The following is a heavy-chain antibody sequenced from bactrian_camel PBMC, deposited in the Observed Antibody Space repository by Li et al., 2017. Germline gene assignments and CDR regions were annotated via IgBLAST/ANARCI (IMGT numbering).Heavy chain of an antibody. Sequence: HVQLVESGGGSVQAGGSLKLSCAASTDAGTRLCMAWFRQAPGKEREGVARIATGSGNTYYADSVKGRFTISRDNAKDTVYLLMNSLKSEDTALYYCASGDSDFTYWGQGTQVTVS. CDR3: ASGDSDFTY. CDR2: IATGSGNT. V-gene: IGHV3S1*01. D-gene: IGHD5*01. CDR1: TDAGTRLC. J-gene: IGHJ6*01.